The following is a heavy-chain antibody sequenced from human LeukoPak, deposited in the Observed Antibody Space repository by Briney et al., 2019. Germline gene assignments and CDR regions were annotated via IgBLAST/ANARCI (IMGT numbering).Heavy chain of an antibody. CDR1: GFTFSSYA. Sequence: PGGSLRLSCAASGFTFSSYAMSWVRQAPGKGLEWVSAISGSGGSTYYADSVKGRLTISRDNSKNTLYLQMNSLRAEDTALYYCAKDNWVAWYYDFWSGYSEDYWGQGTLVTVSS. CDR3: AKDNWVAWYYDFWSGYSEDY. V-gene: IGHV3-23*01. J-gene: IGHJ4*02. D-gene: IGHD3-3*01. CDR2: ISGSGGST.